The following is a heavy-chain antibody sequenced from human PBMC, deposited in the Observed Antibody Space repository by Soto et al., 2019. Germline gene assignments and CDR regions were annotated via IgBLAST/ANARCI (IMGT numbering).Heavy chain of an antibody. Sequence: ASVKVSCKASGYTFTSYYMHWVRQAPGQGLEWMGIINPSGGSTSYAQKFQGRVTMTRDTSTSTVYMELSSLRSEDTAVYYCARLVDTVMVDGGDYYYYRDVGGKGTTVTVSS. V-gene: IGHV1-46*03. J-gene: IGHJ6*03. CDR1: GYTFTSYY. CDR2: INPSGGST. D-gene: IGHD5-18*01. CDR3: ARLVDTVMVDGGDYYYYRDV.